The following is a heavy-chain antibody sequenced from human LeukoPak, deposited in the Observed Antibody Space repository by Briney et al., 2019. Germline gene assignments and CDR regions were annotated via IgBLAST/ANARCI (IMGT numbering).Heavy chain of an antibody. D-gene: IGHD2-8*02. CDR3: ATYRQVLLPFES. V-gene: IGHV3-11*01. CDR2: IFPSGGEI. CDR1: GFTFSDYY. J-gene: IGHJ4*02. Sequence: GGSLRLSCAASGFTFSDYYMSWIRQPPGKGLEWVSSIFPSGGEIHYADSVRGQFTISRDNSKSTLSLQMNSLRAEDTAIYYCATYRQVLLPFESWGQGTLVTVSS.